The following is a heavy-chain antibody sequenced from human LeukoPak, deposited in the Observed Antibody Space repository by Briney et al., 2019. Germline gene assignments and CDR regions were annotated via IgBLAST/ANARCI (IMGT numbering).Heavy chain of an antibody. Sequence: PGGSLRLSCVGSGFTISNYWMHWVRQAPGKGLVWVSRINSDGSSTSYADSVKGRFTISRDNAKNTLYLQMNSLRAEDTAVYYCARVRSGSSAGNYGMDVWGQGTTVTVSS. V-gene: IGHV3-74*01. D-gene: IGHD1-26*01. J-gene: IGHJ6*02. CDR3: ARVRSGSSAGNYGMDV. CDR2: INSDGSST. CDR1: GFTISNYW.